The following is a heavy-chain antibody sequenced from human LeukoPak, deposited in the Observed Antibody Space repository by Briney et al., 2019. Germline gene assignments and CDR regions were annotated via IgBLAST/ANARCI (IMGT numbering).Heavy chain of an antibody. Sequence: ASVKVSCKASGYTFTGYYTHWVRQAPGQGLEWMGCVNPNSGDTNYAQKFQGSVTMTRDTSISTVYMELSRLRSDDTAVYYCASLSGSSSWYDDAFDIWGQGAMVTVSS. CDR3: ASLSGSSSWYDDAFDI. J-gene: IGHJ3*02. D-gene: IGHD6-13*01. CDR2: VNPNSGDT. V-gene: IGHV1-2*02. CDR1: GYTFTGYY.